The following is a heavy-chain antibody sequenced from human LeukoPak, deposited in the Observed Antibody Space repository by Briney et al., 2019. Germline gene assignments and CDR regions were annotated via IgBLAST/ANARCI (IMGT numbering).Heavy chain of an antibody. Sequence: QTGGSLRLSCAASGFTCCSYWMSWVRQAPGKGLEWVANIKQDGSEKYYVDSVKGRFTISRDNAKNSLYLQMNSLRAEDTAVYYCARIRRGWSQNWDYWGQGTLVTVSS. V-gene: IGHV3-7*01. D-gene: IGHD6-19*01. CDR2: IKQDGSEK. CDR1: GFTCCSYW. J-gene: IGHJ4*02. CDR3: ARIRRGWSQNWDY.